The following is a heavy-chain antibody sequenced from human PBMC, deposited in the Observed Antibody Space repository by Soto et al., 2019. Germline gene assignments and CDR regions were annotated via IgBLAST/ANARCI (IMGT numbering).Heavy chain of an antibody. CDR3: AREYSGYDRTRRFDY. V-gene: IGHV4-34*01. CDR2: INHSGST. J-gene: IGHJ4*02. Sequence: SETLSLTCAVDGGSFSGYYWSWIRQPPGKGLEWIGEINHSGSTNYNPSLKSRVTISVDTSKNQFSLKLSSVTAADTAVYYCAREYSGYDRTRRFDYWGQGTLVTVSS. D-gene: IGHD5-12*01. CDR1: GGSFSGYY.